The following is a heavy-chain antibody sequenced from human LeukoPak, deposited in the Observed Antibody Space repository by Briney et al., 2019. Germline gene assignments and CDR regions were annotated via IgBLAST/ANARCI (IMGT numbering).Heavy chain of an antibody. V-gene: IGHV3-43D*03. CDR1: GFTFDDYA. D-gene: IGHD4-23*01. CDR3: AKGQRYGGNSGMDV. J-gene: IGHJ6*02. CDR2: ISWDGGST. Sequence: PGGSLRLSCAASGFTFDDYAMHWVRQAPGKGLEWVSLISWDGGSTYYADSVKGRFTISRDNSKNSLYLQMNSLRAEDTALYYCAKGQRYGGNSGMDVWGQGTTVTVSS.